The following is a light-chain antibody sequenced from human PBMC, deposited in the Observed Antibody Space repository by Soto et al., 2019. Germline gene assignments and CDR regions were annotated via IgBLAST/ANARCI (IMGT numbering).Light chain of an antibody. Sequence: DIQMTQSPSTLSASVGDRVTITCRASPSISDSLAWYQQKPGEAPDLLISDVSKLERGVASRFSGSGSGTELTLTISSLQHDDFANYYCQHYNSYSEAFGQGTKVDI. CDR2: DVS. V-gene: IGKV1-5*01. CDR1: PSISDS. J-gene: IGKJ1*01. CDR3: QHYNSYSEA.